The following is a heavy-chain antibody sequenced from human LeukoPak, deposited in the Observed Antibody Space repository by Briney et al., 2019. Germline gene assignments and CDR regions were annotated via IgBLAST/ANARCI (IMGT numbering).Heavy chain of an antibody. CDR2: IKPSGGGT. Sequence: GASVKVSCKASGYTFTNYYVHWVRQAPGQGLEWMGIIKPSGGGTSYALKFQGRVTMTRDTSTSTAYMELSSLRSEDTAVYYCARDHFDGSGYYYLLGYFEHWGQGTLVTVSS. CDR1: GYTFTNYY. D-gene: IGHD3-22*01. J-gene: IGHJ1*01. V-gene: IGHV1-46*01. CDR3: ARDHFDGSGYYYLLGYFEH.